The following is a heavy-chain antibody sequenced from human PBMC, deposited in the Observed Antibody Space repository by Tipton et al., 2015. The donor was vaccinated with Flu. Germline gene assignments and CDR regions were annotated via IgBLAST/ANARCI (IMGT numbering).Heavy chain of an antibody. V-gene: IGHV4-4*02. J-gene: IGHJ4*02. Sequence: GLVKPSGTLSLTCSISGGSIRSGHWWSWVRQPPGKGLEWIGEIPPGGKPNNNPSLRRRVIMSLDRSKKQFSLDLKSLTAADTAVYFCGRVAMAYTGDAEKIHYFDAWGQGTLVTVSS. CDR1: GGSIRSGHW. D-gene: IGHD1-1*01. CDR3: GRVAMAYTGDAEKIHYFDA. CDR2: IPPGGKP.